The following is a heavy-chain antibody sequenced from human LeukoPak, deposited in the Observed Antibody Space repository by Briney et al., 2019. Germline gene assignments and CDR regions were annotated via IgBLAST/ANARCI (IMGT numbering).Heavy chain of an antibody. V-gene: IGHV3-23*01. Sequence: GGSLRLSCAPSGFTFSSYAMSWVPPAPGKGLEWVSAISGSGGNTYYTDSVKGRFTTPRDNPKHTLYLQMNSLRAEDTSVYYCAKPSGYYMPYYYYYMDVWGKGTTVTVSS. CDR1: GFTFSSYA. J-gene: IGHJ6*03. CDR2: ISGSGGNT. CDR3: AKPSGYYMPYYYYYMDV. D-gene: IGHD3-3*01.